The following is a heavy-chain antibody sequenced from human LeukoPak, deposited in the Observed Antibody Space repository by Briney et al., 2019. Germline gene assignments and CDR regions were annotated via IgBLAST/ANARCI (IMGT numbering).Heavy chain of an antibody. J-gene: IGHJ3*01. CDR3: AREFYDISAGYSAQGDVFDV. V-gene: IGHV4-61*09. D-gene: IGHD3-9*01. CDR2: IYTPGST. Sequence: SQTLSLTCTVSGGSISSGSYYWSWIRQPAGKGLEWIGHIYTPGSTNYNPSLKSRVTISIDMSRNQFSLKLRSVTAADTAVYYCAREFYDISAGYSAQGDVFDVWGQGTVVTVSS. CDR1: GGSISSGSYY.